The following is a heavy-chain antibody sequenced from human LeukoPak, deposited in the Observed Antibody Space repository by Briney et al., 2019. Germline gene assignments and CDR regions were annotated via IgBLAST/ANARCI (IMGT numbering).Heavy chain of an antibody. D-gene: IGHD5-12*01. CDR2: IWYDGSNK. Sequence: GRSLRLSCAASGFTFSSYGMHWVRQAPGKGLEWVAVIWYDGSNKYYADSVKGRFTISRDNSKNTLYLQMNSLRAEDTAVYYCANRDIVATGGDYWGQGTLVTVSS. V-gene: IGHV3-33*06. J-gene: IGHJ4*02. CDR1: GFTFSSYG. CDR3: ANRDIVATGGDY.